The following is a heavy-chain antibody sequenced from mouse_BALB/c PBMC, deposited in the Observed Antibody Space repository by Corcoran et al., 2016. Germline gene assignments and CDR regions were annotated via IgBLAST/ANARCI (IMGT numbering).Heavy chain of an antibody. V-gene: IGHV14-3*02. D-gene: IGHD3-1*01. CDR1: GFNIKDTY. CDR2: IDPANGNT. CDR3: ARRAARARYYAMDY. Sequence: EDQLQQSGAELVKPGASVKLSCTASGFNIKDTYMHWVKQRPEQGLEWIGRIDPANGNTKSDPKFHGKATITADTSSNTAYLQLSSLTYEDTAVYYCARRAARARYYAMDYWGQGTSVTVSS. J-gene: IGHJ4*01.